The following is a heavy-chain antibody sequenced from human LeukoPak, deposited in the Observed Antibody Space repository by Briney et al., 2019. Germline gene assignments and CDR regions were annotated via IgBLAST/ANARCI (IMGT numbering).Heavy chain of an antibody. V-gene: IGHV4-59*11. Sequence: SETLSLTCTVSGGSISSHYWSWIRQPPGKGLEWIGYIYYSGSTNYNPSLKSRVTISVDTSKNQFSLKLSSVTAADAAVYYCARVGYKNWLAPWGEKTLLTLSS. CDR1: GGSISSHY. CDR2: IYYSGST. D-gene: IGHD5-24*01. J-gene: IGHJ5*02. CDR3: ARVGYKNWLAP.